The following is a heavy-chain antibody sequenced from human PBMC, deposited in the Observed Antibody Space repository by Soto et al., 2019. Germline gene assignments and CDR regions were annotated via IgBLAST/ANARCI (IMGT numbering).Heavy chain of an antibody. Sequence: VGSLRLSCAASGLTFSSYAMSWVRQAPGKGLEWVSAISGSGGSTYYADSVKGRFTISRDNSKNTLYLQMNSLRAEDTAVYYCAKDFSPKKFAYYYGMDVWGQGTTVTFSS. J-gene: IGHJ6*02. CDR3: AKDFSPKKFAYYYGMDV. CDR2: ISGSGGST. CDR1: GLTFSSYA. V-gene: IGHV3-23*01.